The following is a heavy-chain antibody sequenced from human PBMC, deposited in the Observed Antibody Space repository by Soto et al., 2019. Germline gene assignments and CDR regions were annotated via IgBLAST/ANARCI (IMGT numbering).Heavy chain of an antibody. CDR2: IYYSGST. Sequence: QEQLQESGPGLVKPSETMSLTCTDYGGSISSYYWSWIRQPPGKGLEWIGYIYYSGSTNYNPSLKSRVTISVDTSKNQFSLKLSSVTAEDTAVYYCARYGSGPDNWFDPWGQGTLVTVSS. CDR1: GGSISSYY. D-gene: IGHD3-10*01. CDR3: ARYGSGPDNWFDP. V-gene: IGHV4-59*01. J-gene: IGHJ5*02.